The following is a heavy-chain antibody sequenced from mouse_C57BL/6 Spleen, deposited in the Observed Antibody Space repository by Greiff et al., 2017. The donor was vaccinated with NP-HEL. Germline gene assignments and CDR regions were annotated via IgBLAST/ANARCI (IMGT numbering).Heavy chain of an antibody. Sequence: VQLQQSGPELVKPGASVKISCKASGYAFSSSWMNWVKQRPGKGLEWIGRIYPGDGDTNYNGKFKGKATLTADKSSSTAYMQLSSLTSEDSAVYFCASDGPYAMDYWGQGTSVTVSS. CDR3: ASDGPYAMDY. CDR2: IYPGDGDT. V-gene: IGHV1-82*01. CDR1: GYAFSSSW. D-gene: IGHD2-3*01. J-gene: IGHJ4*01.